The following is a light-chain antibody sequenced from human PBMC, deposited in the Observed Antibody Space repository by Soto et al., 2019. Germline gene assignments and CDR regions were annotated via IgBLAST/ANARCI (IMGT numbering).Light chain of an antibody. J-gene: IGKJ1*01. CDR3: QQYNWYSAM. CDR2: GAS. CDR1: QSINNW. Sequence: DIQITQSPLTLSASIGDRVTITCRASQSINNWLAWYQQKPGKPPKLLLYGASSRDSGVPPRFSGSGSGTEFTLSISSLQLADFSTYYCQQYNWYSAMFGQGTKVEVK. V-gene: IGKV1-5*01.